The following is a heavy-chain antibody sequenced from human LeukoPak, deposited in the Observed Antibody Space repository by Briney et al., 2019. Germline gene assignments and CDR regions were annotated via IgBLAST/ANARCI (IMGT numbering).Heavy chain of an antibody. D-gene: IGHD3-22*01. Sequence: PGGSLRLSCAASGFTFSSYAMSWVRQAPGKGLEWVSGISGNGGSTYYADSVKGRFTISRDNSKNTLYLQMNSLRAEDTAVYYCAKEMYYYDRLHDYWGQGTLVTVSS. CDR1: GFTFSSYA. CDR3: AKEMYYYDRLHDY. J-gene: IGHJ4*02. V-gene: IGHV3-23*01. CDR2: ISGNGGST.